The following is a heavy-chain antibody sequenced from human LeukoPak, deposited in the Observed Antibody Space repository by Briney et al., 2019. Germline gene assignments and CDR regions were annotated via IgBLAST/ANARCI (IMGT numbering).Heavy chain of an antibody. CDR2: INHSGST. V-gene: IGHV4-34*01. J-gene: IGHJ5*02. Sequence: PSETLSLTCAVYGGSFSGYYWSWIRQPPGKGLEWIGEINHSGSTNYNPSLKSRVTISVDTSKNQFSLKLSSVTAADTAVYYCARRWGCSSTSCYTGWFDPWGQGTLVVVSS. D-gene: IGHD2-2*02. CDR1: GGSFSGYY. CDR3: ARRWGCSSTSCYTGWFDP.